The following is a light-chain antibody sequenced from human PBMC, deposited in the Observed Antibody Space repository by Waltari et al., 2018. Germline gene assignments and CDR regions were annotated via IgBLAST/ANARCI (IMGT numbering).Light chain of an antibody. V-gene: IGKV3-20*01. Sequence: EIVLTQSPGTLSLSPGERATLSCRASQSVSSSYLAWYQQKPGKAPRPLIYGAASRATGIPDRFSGSGSGTDFTLTISRLEPDDFAVYYCQQYGSSPAFGQGTKVEIK. CDR1: QSVSSSY. J-gene: IGKJ1*01. CDR3: QQYGSSPA. CDR2: GAA.